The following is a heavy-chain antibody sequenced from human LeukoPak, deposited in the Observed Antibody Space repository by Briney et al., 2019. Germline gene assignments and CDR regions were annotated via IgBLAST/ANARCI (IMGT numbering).Heavy chain of an antibody. V-gene: IGHV3-69-1*01. CDR2: ISSSSTI. Sequence: GGSLRLSCAASGFTFDDYGMSWVRQAPGRGLEWVSYISSSSTIYYSDSVKGRFTISRDNAKNSLYLQMNSLRPEDTAVYFCSRNPTAYNWFDPWGQGTLVTVSS. D-gene: IGHD1-14*01. CDR1: GFTFDDYG. CDR3: SRNPTAYNWFDP. J-gene: IGHJ5*02.